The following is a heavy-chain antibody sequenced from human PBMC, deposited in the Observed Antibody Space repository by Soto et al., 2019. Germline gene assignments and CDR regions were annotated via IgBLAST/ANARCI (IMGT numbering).Heavy chain of an antibody. CDR2: IIPIFGTA. V-gene: IGHV1-69*13. D-gene: IGHD1-20*01. Sequence: SVKVSCKASGGTFSSYAISWVRQAPGQGLEWMGGIIPIFGTANYAQKFQGRVTITADESTSTAYMELSSLRSEDTAVYYCARVPRYNWNDSGYYYYGMDVWGQGTTVTVSS. CDR3: ARVPRYNWNDSGYYYYGMDV. CDR1: GGTFSSYA. J-gene: IGHJ6*02.